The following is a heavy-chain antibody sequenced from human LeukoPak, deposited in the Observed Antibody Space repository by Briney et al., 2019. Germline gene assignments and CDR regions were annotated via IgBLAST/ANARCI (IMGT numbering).Heavy chain of an antibody. J-gene: IGHJ6*03. Sequence: SETLSLTCTVSGGSISSSSYYWGWIRQPPGKGLEWIGSIYYSGSTYYNPSLKSRVTISVDTSKKQFSLKLSSVTAADTAVYHCARQTYYYGSGSYMDVWGKGTTVTVSS. D-gene: IGHD3-10*01. CDR3: ARQTYYYGSGSYMDV. V-gene: IGHV4-39*07. CDR1: GGSISSSSYY. CDR2: IYYSGST.